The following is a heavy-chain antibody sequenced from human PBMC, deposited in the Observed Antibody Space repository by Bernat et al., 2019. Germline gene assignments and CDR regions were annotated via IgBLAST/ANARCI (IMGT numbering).Heavy chain of an antibody. CDR2: IDSDGSDT. Sequence: EVQLVESGGGLVQPGGSLRLSCAASGFIFKNYWMHWVRRAPEKGRVWVSRIDSDGSDTNYADSVKGRFTVSRDNAKNMLSLQMHRLRAEDTAVYYCTRKWDYAAFDFWGQGTLVTVSS. CDR1: GFIFKNYW. CDR3: TRKWDYAAFDF. V-gene: IGHV3-74*01. D-gene: IGHD4-17*01. J-gene: IGHJ4*02.